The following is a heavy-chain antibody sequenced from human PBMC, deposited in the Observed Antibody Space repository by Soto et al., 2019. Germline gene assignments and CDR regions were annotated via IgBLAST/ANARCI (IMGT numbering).Heavy chain of an antibody. V-gene: IGHV1-2*04. CDR2: INPNSGGT. CDR1: GYTFTGYY. CDR3: ARGDCSGGSWHDY. J-gene: IGHJ4*02. D-gene: IGHD2-15*01. Sequence: GASVKVSCKASGYTFTGYYMHWVRQAPGQGLEWMGWINPNSGGTNYAQKFQGWVTMTRDTSISTAYMELSRLRSDDTAVYYCARGDCSGGSWHDYWGQGTLVTVSS.